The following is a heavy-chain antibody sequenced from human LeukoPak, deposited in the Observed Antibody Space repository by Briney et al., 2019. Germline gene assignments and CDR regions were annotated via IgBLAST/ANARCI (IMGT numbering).Heavy chain of an antibody. D-gene: IGHD3-3*01. Sequence: ASVKVSCKASGYTFTNYGISWVRQAPGQGLEWMGWISIYNGNTDYAQKLRGRVTMTTDTSTSTAYMELRSLRSDDTAVYYCARITYDFWSGYYMPDDPWGQGTPVTVSS. J-gene: IGHJ5*02. CDR3: ARITYDFWSGYYMPDDP. CDR2: ISIYNGNT. CDR1: GYTFTNYG. V-gene: IGHV1-18*01.